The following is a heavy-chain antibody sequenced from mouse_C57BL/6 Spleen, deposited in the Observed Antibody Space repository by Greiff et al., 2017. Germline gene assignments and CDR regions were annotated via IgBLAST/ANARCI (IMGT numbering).Heavy chain of an antibody. CDR3: AGGIYYYGSSQYYFDY. CDR2: IDPSDSYT. V-gene: IGHV1-59*01. J-gene: IGHJ2*01. CDR1: GYTFTSYW. Sequence: QVQLQQPGAELVRPGTSVKLSCKASGYTFTSYWMHWVKQRPGQGLEWIGVIDPSDSYTNYNQKFKGKATLTVDTSSSTAYMQLSSLTSEDSAVYYCAGGIYYYGSSQYYFDYWGQGTTLTVSS. D-gene: IGHD1-1*01.